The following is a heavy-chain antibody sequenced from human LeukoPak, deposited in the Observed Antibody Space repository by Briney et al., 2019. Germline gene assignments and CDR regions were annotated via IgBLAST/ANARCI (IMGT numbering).Heavy chain of an antibody. CDR3: ARDPVTGTTSLSYYFDY. CDR1: GFTFDDYA. J-gene: IGHJ4*02. CDR2: ISWNSGSI. Sequence: GGSLRLSCAASGFTFDDYAMHWVRQAPGKGLEWVSGISWNSGSIGYADSVKGRFTISRDNAKNSLYLQMNSLRAEDTALYYCARDPVTGTTSLSYYFDYWGQGTLVTVSS. V-gene: IGHV3-9*01. D-gene: IGHD1-20*01.